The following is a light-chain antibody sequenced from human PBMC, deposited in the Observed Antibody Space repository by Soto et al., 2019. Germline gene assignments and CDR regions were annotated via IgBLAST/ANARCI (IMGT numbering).Light chain of an antibody. V-gene: IGLV2-23*02. CDR3: CSYAGTTTWV. J-gene: IGLJ2*01. Sequence: QSVLTQPASVSGSPGQSITISCTGTSSDVGSHNFVSWYQQRPGKAPKLMIFEVTKRASGVSSRFSASKSGNTASLTISGVQAEDEADYYCCSYAGTTTWVFGGGTKLTVL. CDR2: EVT. CDR1: SSDVGSHNF.